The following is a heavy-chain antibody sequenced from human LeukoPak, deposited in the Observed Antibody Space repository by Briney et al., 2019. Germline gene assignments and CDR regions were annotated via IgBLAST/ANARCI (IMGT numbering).Heavy chain of an antibody. CDR2: IYSGDNT. V-gene: IGHV3-66*01. CDR1: GLIVSSNY. CDR3: ARDYSSSGTFFGYYYGMDV. Sequence: GGSLRLSCAASGLIVSSNYMNWVRQAPGKGLEWVSVIYSGDNTFYADSVKGRFTISRDNSKNTLYLQMNSLRDEDTAVYYCARDYSSSGTFFGYYYGMDVWGQGTTVTVSS. J-gene: IGHJ6*02. D-gene: IGHD2-2*01.